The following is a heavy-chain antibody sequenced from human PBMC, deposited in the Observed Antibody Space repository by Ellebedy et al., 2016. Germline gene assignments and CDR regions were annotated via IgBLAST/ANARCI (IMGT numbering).Heavy chain of an antibody. J-gene: IGHJ4*02. CDR1: GGSISSSSYY. Sequence: SETLSLTCTVSGGSISSSSYYWGWIRQPPGKGLEWIGSIYYSGSTYYNPSLKSRVTISVDTSKNQFSLKLSSVTAEDTAVYYCARGEGITGTTPNYWGQGTLVTVSS. D-gene: IGHD1-7*01. CDR2: IYYSGST. V-gene: IGHV4-39*07. CDR3: ARGEGITGTTPNY.